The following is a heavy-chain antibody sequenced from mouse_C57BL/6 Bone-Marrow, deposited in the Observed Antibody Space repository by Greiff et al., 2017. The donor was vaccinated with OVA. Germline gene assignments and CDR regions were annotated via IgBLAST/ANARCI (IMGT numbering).Heavy chain of an antibody. CDR3: ARGEGFYDGFAY. V-gene: IGHV5-4*01. J-gene: IGHJ3*01. CDR2: ISDGGSYT. CDR1: GFTFSSYA. D-gene: IGHD2-3*01. Sequence: EVQGVESGGGLVKPGGSLKLSCAASGFTFSSYAMSWVRQTPEKRLEWVATISDGGSYTYYPDNVKGRFTISRDNAKNNLYLQMSHLKSEDTAMYYCARGEGFYDGFAYWGQGTLVTVSA.